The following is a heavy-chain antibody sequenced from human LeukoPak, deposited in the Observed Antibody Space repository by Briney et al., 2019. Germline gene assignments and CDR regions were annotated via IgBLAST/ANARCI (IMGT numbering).Heavy chain of an antibody. J-gene: IGHJ4*02. CDR2: ISGSGGST. Sequence: GGSLRLSCAASGFTFSSYAMSWLRQAPGKGLEWVSAISGSGGSTYYPDSVKGRFTISRDNSKNTLYLQMNSLRAEDTAVYYCAKVDTMVREIEPLDYWGQGTLVTVSS. CDR1: GFTFSSYA. CDR3: AKVDTMVREIEPLDY. V-gene: IGHV3-23*01. D-gene: IGHD3-10*01.